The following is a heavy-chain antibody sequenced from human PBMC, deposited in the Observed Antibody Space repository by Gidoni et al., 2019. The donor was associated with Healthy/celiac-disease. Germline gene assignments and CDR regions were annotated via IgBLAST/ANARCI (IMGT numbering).Heavy chain of an antibody. Sequence: QVQLVESGGGVVQPGRSLRLSCAASGFTFSSYGMHWVRQAPGKGLEWVAVIWYDGSNKYYADSVKGRFTISRDNSKNTLYLQMNSLRAEDTAVYYCAREGGYSGYEYYFDYWGQGTLVTVSS. V-gene: IGHV3-33*01. J-gene: IGHJ4*02. CDR3: AREGGYSGYEYYFDY. D-gene: IGHD5-12*01. CDR1: GFTFSSYG. CDR2: IWYDGSNK.